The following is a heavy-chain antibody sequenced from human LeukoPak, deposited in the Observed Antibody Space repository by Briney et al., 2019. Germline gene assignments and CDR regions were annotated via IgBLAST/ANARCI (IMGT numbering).Heavy chain of an antibody. CDR1: GYTFTSYY. V-gene: IGHV1-46*01. CDR3: ARVSRYDTAKSSFDY. J-gene: IGHJ4*02. Sequence: ASVKVSCKASGYTFTSYYMHWVRQAPGQGLEWMGIINPSGGSTSYAQKFQGRVTMTRDTSTSTVYMELSSLRSEDTAVYYCARVSRYDTAKSSFDYWGQGTLVTVSS. D-gene: IGHD3-3*01. CDR2: INPSGGST.